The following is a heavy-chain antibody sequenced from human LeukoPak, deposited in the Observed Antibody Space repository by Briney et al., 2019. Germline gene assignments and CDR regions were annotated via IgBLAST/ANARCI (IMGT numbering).Heavy chain of an antibody. J-gene: IGHJ4*02. V-gene: IGHV3-23*01. CDR3: AKSGFGSVETYFDY. CDR1: GFTFSSDA. CDR2: ISGSGGST. Sequence: GGLRVSCAASGFTFSSDAMSWVREAPGEGRGWVSAISGSGGSTYYEDSVKGRFTISRDNSKNTLYLQMNSVRAEDTAVYYCAKSGFGSVETYFDYWGQGTMVTVSS. D-gene: IGHD3-10*01.